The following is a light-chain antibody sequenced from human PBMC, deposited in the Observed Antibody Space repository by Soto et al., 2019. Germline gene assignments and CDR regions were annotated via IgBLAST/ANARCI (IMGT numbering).Light chain of an antibody. CDR1: SSDVGGYNY. V-gene: IGLV2-11*01. Sequence: QSALTQPRSVSGSPGQSVTISCTGTSSDVGGYNYVSWYQQHPGKAPKLMINDVSKRPSGVPDRFSGSKSGNTASLTISWRQAEDEADYYCCSYAGRYTVLFGGGTKRTVL. J-gene: IGLJ2*01. CDR2: DVS. CDR3: CSYAGRYTVL.